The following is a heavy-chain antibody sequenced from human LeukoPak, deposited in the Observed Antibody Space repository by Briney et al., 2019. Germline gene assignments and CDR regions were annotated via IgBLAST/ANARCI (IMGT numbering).Heavy chain of an antibody. CDR3: ASGYSNYFYYYYGMDV. D-gene: IGHD4-11*01. J-gene: IGHJ6*02. CDR2: IYYSGST. V-gene: IGHV4-59*08. Sequence: SETLSLTCTVSGGSISSYYWSWIRQPPGKGLEWIGYIYYSGSTNYNPSLKSRVTISVDTSKSQFSLKLSSVTAADTAVYYCASGYSNYFYYYYGMDVWGQGTTVTVSS. CDR1: GGSISSYY.